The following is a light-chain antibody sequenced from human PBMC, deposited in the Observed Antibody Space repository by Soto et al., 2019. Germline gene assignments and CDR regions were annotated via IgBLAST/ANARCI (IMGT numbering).Light chain of an antibody. J-gene: IGLJ2*01. CDR1: SSDVGGYNY. Sequence: QSALTQPASVSGSPGHSITISCTGTSSDVGGYNYVSWYQQHPGKAPKLMIYEVSKRPSGVSNRFSGSKSGNTASLTISGLQAEDEADYYCSSYTSSSTRVFGGGTKLTVL. CDR3: SSYTSSSTRV. CDR2: EVS. V-gene: IGLV2-14*01.